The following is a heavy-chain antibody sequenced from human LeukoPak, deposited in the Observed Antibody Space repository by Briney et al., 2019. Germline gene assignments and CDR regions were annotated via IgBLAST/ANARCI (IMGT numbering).Heavy chain of an antibody. CDR3: ARGAWRGYDFWSGQIDY. D-gene: IGHD3-3*01. Sequence: GGSLRLSCAASGFTFSSYSMNWVRQAPGKGLEWVSYISSSSSTIYYADSVKGRFTISRDNAKNSLYLQMISLRAEDTAVYYCARGAWRGYDFWSGQIDYWGQGTLVTVSS. CDR1: GFTFSSYS. CDR2: ISSSSSTI. V-gene: IGHV3-48*01. J-gene: IGHJ4*02.